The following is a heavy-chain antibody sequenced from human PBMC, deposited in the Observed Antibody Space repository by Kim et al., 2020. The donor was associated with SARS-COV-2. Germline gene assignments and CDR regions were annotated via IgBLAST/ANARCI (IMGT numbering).Heavy chain of an antibody. CDR2: IYTSGST. CDR1: GGSISSGSYY. CDR3: ARSFSRSHVPLTGVFDY. J-gene: IGHJ4*02. D-gene: IGHD3-10*01. Sequence: SETLSLTCTVSGGSISSGSYYWSWIRQPAGKGLEWIGRIYTSGSTNYNPSLKSRVTISVDTSKNQFSLKLSSVTAADTAVYYCARSFSRSHVPLTGVFDYWGQGTLVTVSS. V-gene: IGHV4-61*02.